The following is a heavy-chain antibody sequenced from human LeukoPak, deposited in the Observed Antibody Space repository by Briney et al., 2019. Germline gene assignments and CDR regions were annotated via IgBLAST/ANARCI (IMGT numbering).Heavy chain of an antibody. V-gene: IGHV1-69*13. CDR3: ARDLRRLSYSGSLGY. J-gene: IGHJ4*02. CDR2: IIPIFGTA. Sequence: GASVKVSCKASGGTFSSYAISWVRQAPGQGLEWMGGIIPIFGTANYAQKFQGRVTITADESTSTAYMELSSLRSEDTAVYYCARDLRRLSYSGSLGYWGQGTLVTVSS. D-gene: IGHD6-6*01. CDR1: GGTFSSYA.